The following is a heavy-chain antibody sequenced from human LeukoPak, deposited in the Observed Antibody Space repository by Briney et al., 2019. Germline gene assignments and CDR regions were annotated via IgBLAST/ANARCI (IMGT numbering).Heavy chain of an antibody. V-gene: IGHV3-23*01. CDR1: GFTFSSYA. CDR3: AKGSADYGDYVDLDY. CDR2: ISGSGGST. J-gene: IGHJ4*02. D-gene: IGHD4-17*01. Sequence: PGGSLRLSCAASGFTFSSYAMSWVRQAPGKGLEWVSGISGSGGSTYYAGSVKGRFTISRDNSKNTLYLQMNSLGAEDTAVYYCAKGSADYGDYVDLDYWGQGTLVTVSS.